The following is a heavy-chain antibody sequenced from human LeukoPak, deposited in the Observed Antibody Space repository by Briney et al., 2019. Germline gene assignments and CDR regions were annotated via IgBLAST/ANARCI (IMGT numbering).Heavy chain of an antibody. CDR2: MNPNSGNT. CDR3: ARDLARYSSGWYGDAFDI. V-gene: IGHV1-8*01. J-gene: IGHJ3*02. D-gene: IGHD6-19*01. CDR1: GYTFTSYD. Sequence: ASVKVSCKASGYTFTSYDVNWVRQATGQGLEWVGWMNPNSGNTGYAQKFQGRVTMTRDMSTSTVYMELSSLRSEDTAVYYCARDLARYSSGWYGDAFDIWGQGTMVTVSS.